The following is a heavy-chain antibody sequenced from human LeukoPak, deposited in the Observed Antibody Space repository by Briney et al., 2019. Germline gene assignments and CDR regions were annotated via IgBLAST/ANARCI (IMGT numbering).Heavy chain of an antibody. CDR1: GFTFSSYA. CDR2: ISYDGSNK. D-gene: IGHD5-24*01. V-gene: IGHV3-30-3*01. CDR3: ARDKEMATITYYFDY. J-gene: IGHJ4*02. Sequence: GGSLRLSCAASGFTFSSYAMHWVRQAPGKGLEWVAVISYDGSNKYYADSVKGRFTIPRDNSKNTLYLQMNSLRAEDTAVYYCARDKEMATITYYFDYWGQGTLVTVSS.